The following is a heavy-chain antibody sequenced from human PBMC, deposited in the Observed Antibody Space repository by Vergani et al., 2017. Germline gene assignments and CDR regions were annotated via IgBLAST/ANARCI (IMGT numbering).Heavy chain of an antibody. CDR2: ISSSSSYI. V-gene: IGHV3-21*01. Sequence: EVQLVESGGGLVKPGGSLRLSCAASGFTFSSYSMNWVRQAPGKGLEWVSSISSSSSYIYYADSVKGRFPISRDNATNSLYLQMNSLRAEDTAVYYCARDDETWRQRWLDGWGQGTLVTVSS. CDR3: ARDDETWRQRWLDG. CDR1: GFTFSSYS. J-gene: IGHJ4*02. D-gene: IGHD5-18*01.